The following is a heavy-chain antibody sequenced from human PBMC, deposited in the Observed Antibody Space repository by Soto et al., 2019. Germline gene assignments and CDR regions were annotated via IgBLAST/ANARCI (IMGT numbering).Heavy chain of an antibody. CDR1: GYTFTSYA. CDR3: ARSDSTWIQLWLHFDY. Sequence: ASVKVSCKASGYTFTSYAMHWVRQAPGQRLEWMGWINAGNGNTKYSQKFQGRVTITRDTSASTAYMELSSLRSEDTAVYYCARSDSTWIQLWLHFDYWGQGTLVTVSS. CDR2: INAGNGNT. J-gene: IGHJ4*02. V-gene: IGHV1-3*01. D-gene: IGHD5-18*01.